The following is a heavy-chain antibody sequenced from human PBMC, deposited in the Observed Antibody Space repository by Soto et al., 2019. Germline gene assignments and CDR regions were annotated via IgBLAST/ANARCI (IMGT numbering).Heavy chain of an antibody. CDR1: GYTLTSYT. V-gene: IGHV1-18*01. CDR3: ARGMPRGLNYYFYS. CDR2: ISPYNGNT. D-gene: IGHD3-10*01. Sequence: ASVKVSCKASGYTLTSYTISWVRQAPGQGLEWMGWISPYNGNTNYAQTLQGRVTMTTDTSTNTAYMELRSLRSDDTAVYYCARGMPRGLNYYFYSWGQGILVTVS. J-gene: IGHJ4*02.